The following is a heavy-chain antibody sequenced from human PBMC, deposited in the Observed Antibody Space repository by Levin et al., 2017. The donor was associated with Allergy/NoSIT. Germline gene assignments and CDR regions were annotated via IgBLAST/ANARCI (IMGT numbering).Heavy chain of an antibody. CDR2: IWYDGSTK. D-gene: IGHD4-23*01. V-gene: IGHV3-33*06. CDR3: SKSLGGGNSAAGFDH. CDR1: GFNFRSYG. Sequence: GESLKISCEVSGFNFRSYGMQWVRQAPGKGLEWVAAIWYDGSTKYYGDSVKGRFTISRDNSKNILYLQMDSLRVGDTAVYFCSKSLGGGNSAAGFDHWGQGTLVTVSS. J-gene: IGHJ4*02.